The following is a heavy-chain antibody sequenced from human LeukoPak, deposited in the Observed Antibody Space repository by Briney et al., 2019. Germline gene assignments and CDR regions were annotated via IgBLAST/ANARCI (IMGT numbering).Heavy chain of an antibody. CDR1: GGTFSSYA. CDR2: IIPIFGTA. J-gene: IGHJ3*02. D-gene: IGHD2-15*01. V-gene: IGHV1-69*05. CDR3: ARVVGGEVVAATSAFDI. Sequence: GASVKVSCKASGGTFSSYAISWVRQAPGQGLEWMGGIIPIFGTANYAQKLQGRVTMTTDTSTSTAYMELRSLRSDDTAVYYCARVVGGEVVAATSAFDIWGQGTMVTVSS.